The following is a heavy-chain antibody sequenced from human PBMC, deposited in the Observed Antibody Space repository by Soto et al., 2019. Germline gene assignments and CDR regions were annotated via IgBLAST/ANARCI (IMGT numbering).Heavy chain of an antibody. CDR3: AGDLVVL. J-gene: IGHJ6*02. CDR2: ISYSGST. V-gene: IGHV4-59*01. D-gene: IGHD2-15*01. CDR1: GGSISRYY. Sequence: QVQLQESGPGLVKPSETLSLICTVSGGSISRYYWSWIRQPPGKGLEWIGYISYSGSTNYNPSLKSRVTISVAASKNQCSVDLSSVTAADTAVYYCAGDLVVLWGQGTTVTVSS.